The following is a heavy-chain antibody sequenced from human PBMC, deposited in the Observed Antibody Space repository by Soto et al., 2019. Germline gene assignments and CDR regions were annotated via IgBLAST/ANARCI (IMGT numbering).Heavy chain of an antibody. Sequence: EVQLLESGGGLVQPGGSLRLSCAASGFTFSSYAMSWVRQAPGKGLEWVSATSGSGGSTYYADSVRGRFTISRDNSRNTLYLQMNRLRADDAAVYYGATDGESGFSMVRGVIIGYWGQGILVTVSS. CDR2: TSGSGGST. V-gene: IGHV3-23*01. CDR1: GFTFSSYA. D-gene: IGHD3-10*01. J-gene: IGHJ4*02. CDR3: ATDGESGFSMVRGVIIGY.